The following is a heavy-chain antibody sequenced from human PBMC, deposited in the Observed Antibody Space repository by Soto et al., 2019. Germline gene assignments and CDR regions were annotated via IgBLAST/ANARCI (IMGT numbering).Heavy chain of an antibody. V-gene: IGHV1-69*06. CDR1: GGTFSSYA. Sequence: QVQLVQSGAEVKKPGSSVKVSCKASGGTFSSYAISWVRQSPGQGLEWMGGIIPIFGTANYAQKFQGRVTIPADKSTSTAYMELSSLRSEETAVYYCAAQMVDFWSGYSDYWGQGSQVTVSA. CDR2: IIPIFGTA. D-gene: IGHD3-3*01. J-gene: IGHJ4*02. CDR3: AAQMVDFWSGYSDY.